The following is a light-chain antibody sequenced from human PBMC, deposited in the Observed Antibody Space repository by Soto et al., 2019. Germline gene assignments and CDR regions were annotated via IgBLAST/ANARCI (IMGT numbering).Light chain of an antibody. CDR1: QSVSTY. CDR3: QQRSSWPPTIT. J-gene: IGKJ5*01. CDR2: DAS. V-gene: IGKV3-11*01. Sequence: EIVLTQSPATLSLSPGERATLSCRASQSVSTYLAWYQQRPGQAPRLPIYDASYRATDIPPRFSGSGSGTDFTLTISSLEPEDFAVYYCQQRSSWPPTITFGQGTRLEIK.